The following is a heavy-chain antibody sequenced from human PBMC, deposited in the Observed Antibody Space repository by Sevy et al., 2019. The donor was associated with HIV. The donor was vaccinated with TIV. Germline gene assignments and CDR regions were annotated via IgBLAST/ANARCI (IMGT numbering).Heavy chain of an antibody. D-gene: IGHD2-15*01. CDR3: ARVVAYCSGGSCFPGYYYGMDV. J-gene: IGHJ6*02. V-gene: IGHV3-48*03. CDR2: ISSSGSTI. Sequence: GGSLRLSCAASGFTFSSYEMNWVRQAPGKGLEWVSYISSSGSTIYYADSVKGRFTFSRDKAKNSLYLQMNSLRAEDTAVYYCARVVAYCSGGSCFPGYYYGMDVWGQGTTVTVSS. CDR1: GFTFSSYE.